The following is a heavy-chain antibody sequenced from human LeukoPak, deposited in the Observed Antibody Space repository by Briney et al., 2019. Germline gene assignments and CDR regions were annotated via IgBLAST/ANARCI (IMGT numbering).Heavy chain of an antibody. D-gene: IGHD3-10*01. Sequence: PSETLSLTCTVSGGSISSYFWNWIRQPPGKGLEWIGYIYYSGSTNYNPSLKSRVTISVDTSKNQFSLKLSSVTAADTAVYYCARDVGSGSEIAFDIWGQGTMVTVSS. CDR3: ARDVGSGSEIAFDI. CDR1: GGSISSYF. V-gene: IGHV4-59*01. CDR2: IYYSGST. J-gene: IGHJ3*02.